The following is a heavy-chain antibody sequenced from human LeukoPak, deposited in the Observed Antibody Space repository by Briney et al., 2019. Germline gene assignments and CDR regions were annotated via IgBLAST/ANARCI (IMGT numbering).Heavy chain of an antibody. V-gene: IGHV4-59*08. CDR2: IYYSGST. CDR3: ARGYGDYGDAFDI. J-gene: IGHJ3*02. D-gene: IGHD4-17*01. Sequence: SETLSLTCTVSGGSISSYYWSWIRQTPGKGLEWIGYIYYSGSTHYNPSLKSRVTISVDTSKNQFSLKLSSVTAADTAVYYCARGYGDYGDAFDIWGQGTMVTVSS. CDR1: GGSISSYY.